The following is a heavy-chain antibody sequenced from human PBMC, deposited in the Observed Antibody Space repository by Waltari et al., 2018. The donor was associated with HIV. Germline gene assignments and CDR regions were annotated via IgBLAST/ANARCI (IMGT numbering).Heavy chain of an antibody. D-gene: IGHD2-15*01. V-gene: IGHV1-18*01. CDR1: GSNFTNYG. CDR3: ARIVRNWFDS. CDR2: ISAYNGNT. J-gene: IGHJ5*01. Sequence: QVQLVQSGAAVKKPVASVKVSCKASGSNFTNYGISWVRQAPGQGLECMGWISAYNGNTKYAQKFQDRVTMTTETSTSTAYMDLRRLRSDDTAVYYCARIVRNWFDSWGQGTLVTVSS.